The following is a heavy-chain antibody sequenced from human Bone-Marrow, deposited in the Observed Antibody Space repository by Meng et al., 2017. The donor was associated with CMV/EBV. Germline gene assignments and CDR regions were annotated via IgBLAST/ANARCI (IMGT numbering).Heavy chain of an antibody. CDR1: GYTFTGYY. J-gene: IGHJ6*02. D-gene: IGHD2-2*02. CDR2: INPNSGGT. Sequence: ASVTVSCKASGYTFTGYYMHWVRQAPGQGLEWMGWINPNSGGTNYAQKFQGRVTMTRDTSISTAYMEMSRLRSDDTAVYYCARDVAGIVVVPAAINDYYGMDVWGQGTTVTVSS. CDR3: ARDVAGIVVVPAAINDYYGMDV. V-gene: IGHV1-2*02.